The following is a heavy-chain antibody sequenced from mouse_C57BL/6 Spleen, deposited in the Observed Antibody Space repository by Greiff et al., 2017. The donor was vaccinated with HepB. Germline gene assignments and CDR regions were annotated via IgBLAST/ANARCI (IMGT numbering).Heavy chain of an antibody. CDR3: ARRLWYRYAMDY. CDR1: GFTFSDYG. D-gene: IGHD2-1*01. V-gene: IGHV5-17*01. J-gene: IGHJ4*01. CDR2: ISSGSSTI. Sequence: EVQLQESGGGLVKPGGSLKLSCAASGFTFSDYGMHWVRQAPEKGLEWVAYISSGSSTIYYADTVKGRFTISRDNAKNTLFLQMTSLRSEDTAMYYCARRLWYRYAMDYWGQGTSVTVSS.